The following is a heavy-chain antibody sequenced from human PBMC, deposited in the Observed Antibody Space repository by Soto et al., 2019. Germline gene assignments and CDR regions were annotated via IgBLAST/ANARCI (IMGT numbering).Heavy chain of an antibody. D-gene: IGHD6-13*01. CDR3: ARQIAATGPSGTFDY. J-gene: IGHJ4*02. CDR1: GDTVSSSSAA. V-gene: IGHV6-1*01. Sequence: QVQLQQSGPGLVKPSQTLSLTCAISGDTVSSSSAAWTWIRQSPSRGLEWLGRTYYRSTWGNDYAISVKSSITINPDTSNNQFSLHLNSVTPEDTAVYYCARQIAATGPSGTFDYWGQGTLVTVSS. CDR2: TYYRSTWGN.